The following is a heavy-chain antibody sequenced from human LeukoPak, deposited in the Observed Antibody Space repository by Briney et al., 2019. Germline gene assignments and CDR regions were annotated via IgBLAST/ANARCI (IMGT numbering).Heavy chain of an antibody. CDR3: ARGGRGSFDY. J-gene: IGHJ4*02. CDR2: IIHSGST. CDR1: GGSFSGYY. D-gene: IGHD3-10*01. Sequence: SETLSLTCAVYGGSFSGYYWSWIRQPPGKGLEWIGEIIHSGSTNYNPSLKSRVTISVDTSKNQFSLKLSSVTAADTALYYCARGGRGSFDYGGQGTLVTVSS. V-gene: IGHV4-34*01.